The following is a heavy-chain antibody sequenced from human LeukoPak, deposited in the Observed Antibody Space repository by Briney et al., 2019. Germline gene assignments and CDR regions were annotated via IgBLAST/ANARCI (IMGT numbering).Heavy chain of an antibody. D-gene: IGHD3-10*01. CDR1: GYAIISGGFS. J-gene: IGHJ5*02. Sequence: PSQTLSLTCPVSGYAIISGGFSWNWIRQPPGKGLEWIGCIYDRGPAHYNPSLKSRFTISVDRPKNQFFLNVTSLTAADTAVYYCARSRQASGLFSSWGQGTLVVVSS. CDR2: IYDRGPA. V-gene: IGHV4-30-2*01. CDR3: ARSRQASGLFSS.